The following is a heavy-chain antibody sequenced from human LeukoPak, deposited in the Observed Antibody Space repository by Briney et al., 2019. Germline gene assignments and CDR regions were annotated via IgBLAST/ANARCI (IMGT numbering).Heavy chain of an antibody. J-gene: IGHJ4*02. CDR2: ISAYNGNT. Sequence: ASVKVSCKASGYTFTGYYMHWVRQAPGQGLEWMGWISAYNGNTNYAQKFQGRVTITADKSTSTAYMELSSLRSEDTAVYYCARDAPPYYNWNRPHDYWGQGTLVTVSS. D-gene: IGHD1-20*01. CDR3: ARDAPPYYNWNRPHDY. CDR1: GYTFTGYY. V-gene: IGHV1-18*04.